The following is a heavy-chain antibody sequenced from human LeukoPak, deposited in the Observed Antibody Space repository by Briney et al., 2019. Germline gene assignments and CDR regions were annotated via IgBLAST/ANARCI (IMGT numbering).Heavy chain of an antibody. CDR2: IRYDGSNK. CDR1: GFTFSSYG. J-gene: IGHJ5*02. D-gene: IGHD4-17*01. CDR3: EMTTVTTRRYNRFDP. Sequence: GGSLRLSCAASGFTFSSYGMHWVRQAPGKGLEWVAFIRYDGSNKYYADSVKGRFTISRDNSKNTLYLQMNSLRAEDTAVYYCEMTTVTTRRYNRFDPWGQGTLVTVSS. V-gene: IGHV3-30*02.